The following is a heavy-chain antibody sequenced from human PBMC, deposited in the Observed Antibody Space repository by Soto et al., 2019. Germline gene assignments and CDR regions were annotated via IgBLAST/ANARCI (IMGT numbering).Heavy chain of an antibody. Sequence: QVQLVESGGGVVQPGRSLRLSCAASGFTFSSYGMHWVRQAPGKGLEWVAVISYDGSNKYYADSVKGRFTISRDNSKNTLYLPMNSLRAEDTAVYYCAKIYHYWGQGTLVTVSS. CDR1: GFTFSSYG. J-gene: IGHJ4*02. D-gene: IGHD3-3*01. V-gene: IGHV3-30*18. CDR2: ISYDGSNK. CDR3: AKIYHY.